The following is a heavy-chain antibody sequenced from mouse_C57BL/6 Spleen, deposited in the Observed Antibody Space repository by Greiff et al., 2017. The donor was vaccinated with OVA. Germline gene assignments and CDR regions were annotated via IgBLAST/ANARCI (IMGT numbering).Heavy chain of an antibody. CDR3: AREGGAYDYDGFAY. CDR2: IYPGDGDT. J-gene: IGHJ3*01. D-gene: IGHD2-4*01. Sequence: VKLMESGPELVKPGASVKISCKASGYAFSSSWMNWVKQRPGKGLEWIGRIYPGDGDTNYNGKFKGKATLTADKSSSTAYMQLSSLTSEDSAVYFCAREGGAYDYDGFAYWGQGTLVTVSA. CDR1: GYAFSSSW. V-gene: IGHV1-82*01.